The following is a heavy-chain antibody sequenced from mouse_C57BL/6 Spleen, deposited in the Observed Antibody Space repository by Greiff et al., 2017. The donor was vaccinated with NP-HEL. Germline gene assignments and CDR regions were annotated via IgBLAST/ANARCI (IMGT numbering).Heavy chain of an antibody. V-gene: IGHV1-80*01. CDR2: IYPGDGDT. CDR3: ASTVVAGDAMDY. J-gene: IGHJ4*01. D-gene: IGHD1-1*01. Sequence: QVQLKESGAELVKPGASVKISCKASGYAFSSYWMNWVKQRPGKGLEWIGQIYPGDGDTNYNGKFKGKATLTADKSSSTAYMQLSSLTSEDSAVYFCASTVVAGDAMDYWGQGTSVTVSS. CDR1: GYAFSSYW.